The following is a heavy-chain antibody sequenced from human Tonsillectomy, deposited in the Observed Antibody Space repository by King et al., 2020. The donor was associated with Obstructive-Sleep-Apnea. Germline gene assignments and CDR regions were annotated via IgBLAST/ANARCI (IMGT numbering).Heavy chain of an antibody. CDR3: AKAPLPYDFWSGYHPSFDY. V-gene: IGHV3-23*04. J-gene: IGHJ4*02. CDR2: ISARGVST. D-gene: IGHD3-3*01. CDR1: GFTFCTYA. Sequence: VQLVESGGGLVQPGGSLRLSCAASGFTFCTYAMSWVRQVPGEGLEGGSAISARGVSTFYTDSGKGRFTISRDNSKDTLYLQIESLRAEDTAIYYCAKAPLPYDFWSGYHPSFDYWGQGTLVTVSS.